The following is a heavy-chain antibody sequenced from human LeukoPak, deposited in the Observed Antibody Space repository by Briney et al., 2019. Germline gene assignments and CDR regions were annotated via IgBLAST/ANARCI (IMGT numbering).Heavy chain of an antibody. V-gene: IGHV1-8*03. CDR2: MNPNSGNT. Sequence: ASVKVSCKASGYTFTSYDINWVRQATGQGLEWMGWMNPNSGNTGYAQKLQGRVTITRNTSISTAYMELSSLRSEDTAVYYCARASFSVLPAAPSPGGTFDYWGQGTMVTVSS. CDR1: GYTFTSYD. J-gene: IGHJ4*02. CDR3: ARASFSVLPAAPSPGGTFDY. D-gene: IGHD2-2*01.